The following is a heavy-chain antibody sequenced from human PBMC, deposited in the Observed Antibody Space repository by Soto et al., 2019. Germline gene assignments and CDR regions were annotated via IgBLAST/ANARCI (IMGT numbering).Heavy chain of an antibody. D-gene: IGHD6-19*01. CDR1: GGSFSGYY. CDR3: ARDSSGIDY. J-gene: IGHJ4*02. CDR2: INHSGST. Sequence: QVQLQQWGAGLLKPSETLSLTCAVYGGSFSGYYWSWIRQPPGKGLEWIGEINHSGSTNYNPSLRSRVTISVDPSKHQLSLKLSPVTAADTAVYYCARDSSGIDYWGQGTLVTVSS. V-gene: IGHV4-34*01.